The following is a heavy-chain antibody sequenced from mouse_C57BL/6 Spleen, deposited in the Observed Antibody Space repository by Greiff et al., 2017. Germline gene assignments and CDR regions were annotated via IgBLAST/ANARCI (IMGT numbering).Heavy chain of an antibody. V-gene: IGHV1-82*01. CDR2: IYPGDGDT. D-gene: IGHD3-2*02. J-gene: IGHJ1*03. CDR3: ARSDFRGYFDV. CDR1: GYAFSSSW. Sequence: QVQLKESGPELVKPGASVKISCKASGYAFSSSWMNWVKQRPGKGLEWIGRIYPGDGDTNYNGKFKGKATLTADKSSSTAYMQLSSLTSEDSAVYFCARSDFRGYFDVWGTGTTVTVSS.